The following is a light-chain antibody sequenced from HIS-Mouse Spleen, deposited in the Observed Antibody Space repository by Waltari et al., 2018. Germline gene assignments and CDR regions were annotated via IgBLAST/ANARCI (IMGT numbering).Light chain of an antibody. J-gene: IGLJ2*01. CDR3: SSYTSSSTLV. Sequence: QSALTQPASVSGSPGQSITISCTGTSSDVGGYNYVSWYQQHPGKAPKLMIYEVSHRPSGVSNRFSGAKSGNTASRTISGLQAEDEADYYCSSYTSSSTLVFGGGTKLTVL. CDR2: EVS. V-gene: IGLV2-14*01. CDR1: SSDVGGYNY.